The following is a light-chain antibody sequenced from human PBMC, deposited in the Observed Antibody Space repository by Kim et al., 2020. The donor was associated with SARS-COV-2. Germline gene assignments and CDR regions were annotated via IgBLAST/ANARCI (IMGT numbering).Light chain of an antibody. CDR2: DAS. V-gene: IGKV1D-13*01. CDR1: QGISSS. Sequence: ASVGDRVTITCRASQGISSSLAWYQQKPGKAPKLLIFDASTLEGGVPSRFSGSGSGTDFTLTISSLQPEDVATYYCQQFNNYPPITFGQGTRLEIK. J-gene: IGKJ5*01. CDR3: QQFNNYPPIT.